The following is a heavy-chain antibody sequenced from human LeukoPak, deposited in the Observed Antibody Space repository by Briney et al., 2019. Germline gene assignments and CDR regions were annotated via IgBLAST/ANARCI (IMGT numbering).Heavy chain of an antibody. CDR3: ARVPSSGYYYYYYYMDV. D-gene: IGHD3-22*01. CDR2: IYYSGST. Sequence: SETLSLTCSVSGGSISYYWSWIRQPPGKGLEWIGYIYYSGSTNYNPSLKSRVTISVDTSRNQFSLKLSSVTAADTAVYYCARVPSSGYYYYYYYMDVWGKGTTVTVSS. V-gene: IGHV4-59*01. CDR1: GGSISYY. J-gene: IGHJ6*03.